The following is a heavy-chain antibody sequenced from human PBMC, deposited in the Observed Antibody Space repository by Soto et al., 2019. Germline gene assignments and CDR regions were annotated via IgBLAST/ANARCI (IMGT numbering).Heavy chain of an antibody. J-gene: IGHJ4*02. V-gene: IGHV4-30-2*01. D-gene: IGHD6-6*01. CDR2: IYHSGST. CDR1: GGSISSGGYS. Sequence: PSETLSLTCAVSGGSISSGGYSWSWIRQPPGKGLEWIGYIYHSGSTYYNPSLKSRVTISVDRSKNQFSLKLSSVTAADTAVYYCDRGAIGRPFDYWGQGTLVTVSS. CDR3: DRGAIGRPFDY.